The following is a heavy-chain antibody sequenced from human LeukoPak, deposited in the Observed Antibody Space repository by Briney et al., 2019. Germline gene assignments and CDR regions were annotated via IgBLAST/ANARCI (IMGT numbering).Heavy chain of an antibody. CDR1: GFTFSSYS. Sequence: GGSLRLSCAASGFTFSSYSMNWVRQAPGKGLEWVSSISSSSSYIYYADSVKGRFTISRDNAKNSLYLQMNSLRAEDTAVYYRARDALTDGYSSGWYLGDLDYWGQGTLVTVSS. V-gene: IGHV3-21*01. D-gene: IGHD6-19*01. CDR2: ISSSSSYI. CDR3: ARDALTDGYSSGWYLGDLDY. J-gene: IGHJ4*02.